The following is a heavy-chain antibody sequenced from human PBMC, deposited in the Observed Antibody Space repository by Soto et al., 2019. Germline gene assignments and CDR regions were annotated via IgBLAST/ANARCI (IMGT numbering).Heavy chain of an antibody. CDR2: ISSSSSYT. Sequence: GGSLRLSCAASNFTFSDYYMSWIRQAQEKGMEWVTYISSSSSYTNYADSVKGRFTISRDNAKNSLYLQMNSLRAEDTAVYYCARDLTVVTPGYGMDVWGQGTTVTVSS. CDR3: ARDLTVVTPGYGMDV. D-gene: IGHD2-21*02. J-gene: IGHJ6*02. CDR1: NFTFSDYY. V-gene: IGHV3-11*05.